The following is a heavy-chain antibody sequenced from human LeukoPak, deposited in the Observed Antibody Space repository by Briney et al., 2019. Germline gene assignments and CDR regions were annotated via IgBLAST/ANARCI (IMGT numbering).Heavy chain of an antibody. Sequence: ASVKVSCKASGYTFTSYDINWVRQATGQGLEWMGWMNPNSGNTCYAQKFQGRVTMTRNTSISTAYMELSSLRSEDTAVYYCARGRGHLLGYCSSTSCYRPDYYYYMDVWGKGTTVTVSS. CDR3: ARGRGHLLGYCSSTSCYRPDYYYYMDV. CDR1: GYTFTSYD. D-gene: IGHD2-2*01. V-gene: IGHV1-8*01. CDR2: MNPNSGNT. J-gene: IGHJ6*03.